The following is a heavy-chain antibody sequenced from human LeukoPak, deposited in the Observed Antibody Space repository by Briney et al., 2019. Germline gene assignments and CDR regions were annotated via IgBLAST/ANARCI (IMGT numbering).Heavy chain of an antibody. CDR2: IYYSGST. CDR1: GGSISSSSYY. D-gene: IGHD6-19*01. Sequence: SETLSLTCTVSGGSISSSSYYWGWIRQPPGKGLEWIGSIYYSGSTYYNPSLKSRVTISVDTSKNQFSLKLSSVTAADTAVYYCARSMADTFHDYWGQGTLVTVSS. CDR3: ARSMADTFHDY. J-gene: IGHJ4*02. V-gene: IGHV4-39*07.